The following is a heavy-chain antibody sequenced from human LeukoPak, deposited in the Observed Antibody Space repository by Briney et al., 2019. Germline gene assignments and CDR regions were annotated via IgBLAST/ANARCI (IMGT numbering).Heavy chain of an antibody. CDR3: ARYSGYDWGFDY. CDR1: GGSISSSSYY. J-gene: IGHJ4*02. D-gene: IGHD5-12*01. CDR2: IYYSGST. V-gene: IGHV4-39*07. Sequence: SETLSLTCTVSGGSISSSSYYWGWIRQPPGKGLGWIGTIYYSGSTYYNPSLKSRVTISVDTSKNQFSLKLSSVTAADTAVSYCARYSGYDWGFDYWGQGTLVTVSS.